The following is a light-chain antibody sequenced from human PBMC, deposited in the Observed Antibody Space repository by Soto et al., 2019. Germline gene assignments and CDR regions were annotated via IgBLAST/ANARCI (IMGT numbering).Light chain of an antibody. CDR2: EAS. CDR1: QSVSSD. Sequence: EIVLTQSPATLSLSPGERATLSCMASQSVSSDLAWYQQKPGQAPRLLIYEASNRATGIPARFSGSGSGTDVTLTISSLEPEDFAVYYCQQRSNWPLQLTCGGGTKVEIK. J-gene: IGKJ4*01. V-gene: IGKV3-11*01. CDR3: QQRSNWPLQLT.